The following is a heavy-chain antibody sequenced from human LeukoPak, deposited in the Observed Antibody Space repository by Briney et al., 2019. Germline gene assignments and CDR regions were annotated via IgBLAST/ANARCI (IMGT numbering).Heavy chain of an antibody. J-gene: IGHJ4*02. Sequence: PGGSLRLSCAASGFMFSNYAMSWVRQAPGKGLERVSGITASGGDTFSADAVKGRFTISRDNSKDTLYLQMNSLRVEDTAVYYCATAGGSSGANPFIYWGQGTLVTVSP. CDR3: ATAGGSSGANPFIY. V-gene: IGHV3-23*01. CDR1: GFMFSNYA. CDR2: ITASGGDT. D-gene: IGHD6-19*01.